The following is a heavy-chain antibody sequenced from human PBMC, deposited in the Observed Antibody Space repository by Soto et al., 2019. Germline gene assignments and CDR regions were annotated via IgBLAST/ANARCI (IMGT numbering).Heavy chain of an antibody. CDR1: GGSISSYY. Sequence: PSDTLSLTCTVSGGSISSYYWSWIRQPPGKGLEWIGYIYYSGSTNYNPSLKSRVTISVDTSKNQFSLKLSSVTAADTAVYYCARGGYVVWSGYYGDAFEIWGQGTMVTVSS. J-gene: IGHJ3*02. V-gene: IGHV4-59*01. D-gene: IGHD3-3*01. CDR2: IYYSGST. CDR3: ARGGYVVWSGYYGDAFEI.